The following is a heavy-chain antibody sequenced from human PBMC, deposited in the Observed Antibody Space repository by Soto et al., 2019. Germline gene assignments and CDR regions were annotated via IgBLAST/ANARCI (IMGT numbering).Heavy chain of an antibody. CDR3: VRGVTYYYYGMDV. CDR2: IYSGGST. Sequence: EVQLVESGGSLIQPGGSLRLSCAASGFTVSSNYMSWVRQAPGKGLEWVSVIYSGGSTYYADSVKGRFTISRDNSKNTLYLQMNSLRAEDTAVYYCVRGVTYYYYGMDVWGQGTTVTVSS. CDR1: GFTVSSNY. D-gene: IGHD3-10*01. V-gene: IGHV3-53*01. J-gene: IGHJ6*02.